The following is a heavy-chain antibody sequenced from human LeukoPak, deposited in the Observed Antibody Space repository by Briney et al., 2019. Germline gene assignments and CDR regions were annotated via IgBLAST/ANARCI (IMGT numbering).Heavy chain of an antibody. D-gene: IGHD3-10*01. V-gene: IGHV1-18*01. CDR1: GYTFTSYG. CDR3: ARDQWVGSGSYRAFDI. J-gene: IGHJ3*02. Sequence: ASVKVSCKASGYTFTSYGISWVRQAPGRGLEWMGWISAYNGNTNYAQKLQGRVTMTTDTSTSTAYMELRSLRSDDTAVYYCARDQWVGSGSYRAFDIWGQGTMVTVSS. CDR2: ISAYNGNT.